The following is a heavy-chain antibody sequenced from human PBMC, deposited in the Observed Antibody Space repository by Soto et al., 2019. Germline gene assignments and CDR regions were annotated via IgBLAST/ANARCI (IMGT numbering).Heavy chain of an antibody. CDR2: IYYSGRT. V-gene: IGHV4-59*01. CDR3: ARGHLGITTTGTWYDLDY. J-gene: IGHJ4*02. Sequence: WTWIRQPPGKGLEYIGYIYYSGRTYYNPPLKSRVTISVDTSKNQFSLKLSSVTAADTAVYYCARGHLGITTTGTWYDLDYWGQGTLVTVSS. D-gene: IGHD2-15*01.